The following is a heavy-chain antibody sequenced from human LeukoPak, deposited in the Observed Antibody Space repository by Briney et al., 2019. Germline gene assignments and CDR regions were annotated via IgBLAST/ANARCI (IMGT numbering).Heavy chain of an antibody. CDR1: GGSFSGYY. D-gene: IGHD6-13*01. V-gene: IGHV4-34*01. CDR2: INHSGST. J-gene: IGHJ4*02. CDR3: ARGGGYSSSWYGGYFDY. Sequence: SETLSLTCAVYGGSFSGYYWSWIRQPPGKGLEWIGEINHSGSTNYNPSLKSRVTISVDTSKNQFSLKLSSVTAADTGQYYCARGGGYSSSWYGGYFDYRGQGTLVTVST.